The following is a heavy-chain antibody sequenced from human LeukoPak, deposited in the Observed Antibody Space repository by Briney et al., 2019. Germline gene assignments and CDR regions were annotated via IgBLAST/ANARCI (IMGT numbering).Heavy chain of an antibody. V-gene: IGHV4-61*02. CDR1: GGSISSGSYY. Sequence: PSETLSLTCTVSGGSISSGSYYWSWIRQPAGKGLEWIGRIYTSGSTHYNPSLKSRVTISVDTSKNQFSLKLSSVTAADTAVYYCARGRVRIVGATTPFDYWGQGTLVTVSS. CDR3: ARGRVRIVGATTPFDY. J-gene: IGHJ4*02. CDR2: IYTSGST. D-gene: IGHD1-26*01.